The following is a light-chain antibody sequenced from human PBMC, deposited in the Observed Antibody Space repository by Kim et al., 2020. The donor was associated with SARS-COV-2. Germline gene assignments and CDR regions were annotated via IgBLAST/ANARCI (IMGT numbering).Light chain of an antibody. J-gene: IGLJ3*02. V-gene: IGLV1-51*01. CDR3: GTWDSSLSGV. CDR1: SSNIGNNY. Sequence: PGQGVTISCSGTSSNIGNNYVSWYQQLPGTAPKLLIYANDKRSSGIPDRFSGSKSGASATLVITGLQTGDEADYYCGTWDSSLSGVFGGGTKLTVL. CDR2: AND.